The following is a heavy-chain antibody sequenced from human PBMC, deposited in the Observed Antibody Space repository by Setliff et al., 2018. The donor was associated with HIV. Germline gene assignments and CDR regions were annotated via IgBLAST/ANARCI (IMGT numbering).Heavy chain of an antibody. J-gene: IGHJ6*03. CDR3: VRLTADRTNYYYYMDV. CDR1: GYTCTNYA. Sequence: ASVKVSCKASGYTCTNYAISWVRQAPGQGLEWMGWIDSNNGNRNFAQKFRGRVTMTTDISTNTAYMEVRSLSFDDTAVYYCVRLTADRTNYYYYMDVWGKGTTVTVSS. CDR2: IDSNNGNR. V-gene: IGHV1-18*01. D-gene: IGHD2-8*01.